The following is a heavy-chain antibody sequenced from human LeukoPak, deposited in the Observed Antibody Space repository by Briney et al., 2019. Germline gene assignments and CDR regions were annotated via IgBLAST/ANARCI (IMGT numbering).Heavy chain of an antibody. D-gene: IGHD2-2*02. CDR3: TTDNRLCTSTSCYTGRFDP. V-gene: IGHV3-15*01. CDR1: GITFSNAW. CDR2: IKSKSDGGTT. Sequence: PGGSLRLSCSASGITFSNAWMSWVRQAPGKGVEGVGLIKSKSDGGTTDYAAPVKGRFTISRDDSKNTMYLQINSLKTEDTAVYYCTTDNRLCTSTSCYTGRFDPWGQGTLVTVSS. J-gene: IGHJ5*02.